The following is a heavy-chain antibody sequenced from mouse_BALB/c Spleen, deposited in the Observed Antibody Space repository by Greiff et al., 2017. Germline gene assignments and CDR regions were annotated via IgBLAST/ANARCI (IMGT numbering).Heavy chain of an antibody. D-gene: IGHD2-4*01. CDR3: ARGDYDYGFAY. CDR1: GYTFTSYW. CDR2: INPSNGRT. Sequence: QVQLKQPGAELVKPGASVKLSCKASGYTFTSYWMHWVKQRPGQGLEWIGEINPSNGRTNYNEKFKSKATLTVDKSSSTAYMQLSSLTSEDSAVYYCARGDYDYGFAYWGQGTLVTVSA. V-gene: IGHV1S81*02. J-gene: IGHJ3*01.